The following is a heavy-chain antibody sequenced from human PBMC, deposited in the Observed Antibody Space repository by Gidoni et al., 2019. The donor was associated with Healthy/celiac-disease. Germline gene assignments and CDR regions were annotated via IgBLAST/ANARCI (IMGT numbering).Heavy chain of an antibody. Sequence: GYAQKFQGRVTMTRNTSISTAYMELSSLRSEDTAVYYCARVPLSLSGYDQYYFDYWGQGTLVTVSS. V-gene: IGHV1-8*01. CDR3: ARVPLSLSGYDQYYFDY. J-gene: IGHJ4*02. D-gene: IGHD2-2*01.